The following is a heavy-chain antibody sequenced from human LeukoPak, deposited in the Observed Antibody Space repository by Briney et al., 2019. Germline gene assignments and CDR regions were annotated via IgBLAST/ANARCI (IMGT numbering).Heavy chain of an antibody. V-gene: IGHV3-11*01. CDR2: ISSSGSTI. D-gene: IGHD4-23*01. CDR1: GFTFSDYY. J-gene: IGHJ4*02. CDR3: ARDWIGSTVVTDAFDY. Sequence: PGGSLRLSCAASGFTFSDYYMSWIRQAPGKGLEWVSYISSSGSTIYYADSVKGRFTISRDNAKNSLYLQMNSLRAEDTAVYYCARDWIGSTVVTDAFDYWGQGTLVTVSS.